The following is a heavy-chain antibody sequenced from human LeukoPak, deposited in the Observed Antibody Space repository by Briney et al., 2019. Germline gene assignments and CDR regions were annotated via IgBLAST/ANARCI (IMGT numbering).Heavy chain of an antibody. J-gene: IGHJ5*02. CDR1: GFTFSSYA. D-gene: IGHD5-18*01. V-gene: IGHV3-30*04. Sequence: PGRSLRLSCAASGFTFSSYAMHWVRQAPGKGLEWVAVISYDGSNKYYADSVKGRFTISRDNCKNTLYLQMNSLRAEDTAVYYCARGGFRRGYSYGYWFDPWGQGTLVTVSS. CDR3: ARGGFRRGYSYGYWFDP. CDR2: ISYDGSNK.